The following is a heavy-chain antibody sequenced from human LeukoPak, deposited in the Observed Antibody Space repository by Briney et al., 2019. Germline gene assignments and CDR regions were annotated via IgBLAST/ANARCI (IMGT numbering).Heavy chain of an antibody. D-gene: IGHD6-19*01. J-gene: IGHJ4*02. Sequence: GGSLRLSCAASGFTFSGSAMHWVRQASGKGLEWVGRIRSKANSYATAYAASVKGRFTISRDDSKNTAYLQMNSLKTKDTAVYYCTTLAGRNFDYWGQGTLVTVSS. CDR1: GFTFSGSA. V-gene: IGHV3-73*01. CDR3: TTLAGRNFDY. CDR2: IRSKANSYAT.